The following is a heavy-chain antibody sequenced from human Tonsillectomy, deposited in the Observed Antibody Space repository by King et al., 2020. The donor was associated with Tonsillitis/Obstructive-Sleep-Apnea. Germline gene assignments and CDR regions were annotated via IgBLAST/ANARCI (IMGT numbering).Heavy chain of an antibody. Sequence: VQLVESGGGVVQPGRSLRLSCAASGFTFSSYGMHWVRQAPGKGLEWVAVIWYDGSNKYYADSVKGRFTISRDNSKNKLYLQMNSLRAEDTAVYYCARDNDYIWGSYRRAPDYWGQGTLVTVSS. J-gene: IGHJ4*02. CDR2: IWYDGSNK. CDR3: ARDNDYIWGSYRRAPDY. CDR1: GFTFSSYG. V-gene: IGHV3-33*01. D-gene: IGHD3-16*02.